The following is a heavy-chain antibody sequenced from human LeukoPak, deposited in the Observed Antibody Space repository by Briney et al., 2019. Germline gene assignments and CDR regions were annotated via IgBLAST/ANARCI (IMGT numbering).Heavy chain of an antibody. CDR3: ARAILTPSGFVWHFDL. Sequence: PSETLSLTCTASGGSISTGVYYWSWIRQHPGKGLEWIGYNTYYNPSLKSRATISVDTSKSQFSLKLTSVTAADTAVYHCARAILTPSGFVWHFDLWGRGTLVTVSS. CDR2: NT. D-gene: IGHD3-3*01. V-gene: IGHV4-31*03. CDR1: GGSISTGVYY. J-gene: IGHJ2*01.